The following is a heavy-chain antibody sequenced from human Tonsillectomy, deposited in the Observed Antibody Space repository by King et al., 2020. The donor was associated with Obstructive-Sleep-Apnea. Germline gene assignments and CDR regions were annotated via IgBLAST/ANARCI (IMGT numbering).Heavy chain of an antibody. J-gene: IGHJ2*01. CDR1: GGSISSYY. CDR2: IYYSGST. D-gene: IGHD6-13*01. Sequence: QLQESGPGLVKPSETLSLTCTVSGGSISSYYWSWIRQPPGKGLEWIGYIYYSGSTNYNPSLKSRVTISVDTSKNQFSLKLSSVTAADPAVYYCARTLSIAAAGTGWYFDLWGRGTLVTVSS. V-gene: IGHV4-59*01. CDR3: ARTLSIAAAGTGWYFDL.